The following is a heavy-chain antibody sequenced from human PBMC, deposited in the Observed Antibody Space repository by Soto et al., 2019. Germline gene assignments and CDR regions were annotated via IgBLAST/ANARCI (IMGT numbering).Heavy chain of an antibody. Sequence: QVQLQESGPGLVKPSQTLSLTCTVSGGSISSGGYYWSWIRQHPGKGLEWIGYIYYSGSTYYNPSLKSRVTISVDTSKNQFSLKLSSVTAADTAVYYCARTTTTVRYRNLSGFGLADYWGQGTLVTVSS. D-gene: IGHD4-17*01. CDR1: GGSISSGGYY. CDR2: IYYSGST. V-gene: IGHV4-31*03. CDR3: ARTTTTVRYRNLSGFGLADY. J-gene: IGHJ4*02.